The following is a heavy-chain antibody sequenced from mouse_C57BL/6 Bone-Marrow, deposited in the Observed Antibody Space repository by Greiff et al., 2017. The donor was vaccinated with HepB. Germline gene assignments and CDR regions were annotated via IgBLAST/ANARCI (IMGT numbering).Heavy chain of an antibody. D-gene: IGHD1-1*01. CDR1: GYSITSGYY. CDR3: ARESPFYYGSSYPYFDY. Sequence: EESGPGLVKPSQSLSLTCSVTGYSITSGYYWNWIRQFPGNKLEWMGYISYDGSNNYNPSLKNRISITRDTSKNQFFLKLNSVTTEDTATYYCARESPFYYGSSYPYFDYWGQGTTLTVSS. J-gene: IGHJ2*01. CDR2: ISYDGSN. V-gene: IGHV3-6*01.